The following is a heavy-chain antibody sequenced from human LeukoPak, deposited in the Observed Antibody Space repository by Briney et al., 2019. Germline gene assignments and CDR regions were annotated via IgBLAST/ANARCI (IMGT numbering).Heavy chain of an antibody. CDR2: INPNSGGT. V-gene: IGHV1-2*02. CDR1: GYTFTGYY. D-gene: IGHD1-7*01. CDR3: ARAGITGTSWFDP. J-gene: IGHJ5*02. Sequence: ASVKVSCKASGYTFTGYYMHWVRQAPGQGLEWMGWINPNSGGTNYAQKFQGRVTMTRDTSISIAYMELSRLRSDDTAVYYCARAGITGTSWFDPWGQGTLVTVSS.